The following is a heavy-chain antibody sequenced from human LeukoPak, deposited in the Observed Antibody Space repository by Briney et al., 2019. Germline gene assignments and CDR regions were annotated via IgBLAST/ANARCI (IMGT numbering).Heavy chain of an antibody. CDR3: ARGVGGDTVVAAGTVFDY. J-gene: IGHJ4*02. CDR1: GGSFSGYF. V-gene: IGHV4-34*01. Sequence: SETLSLTCGVSGGSFSGYFWSWIRQPPGKGLEWIGEINHSGSTNYNPSLKSRVTISVDTSKNQFSLKLSSVTAADTAVYYCARGVGGDTVVAAGTVFDYWGQGTLVTVSS. D-gene: IGHD2-15*01. CDR2: INHSGST.